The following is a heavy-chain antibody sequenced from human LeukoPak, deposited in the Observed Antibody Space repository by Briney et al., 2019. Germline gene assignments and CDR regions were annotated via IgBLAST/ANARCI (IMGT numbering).Heavy chain of an antibody. CDR1: GFTFSSCA. J-gene: IGHJ4*02. CDR3: ARKSVAEAGLILDY. Sequence: GGSLRLSCAASGFTFSSCAMCRVRQAPGKGLEWVSGVGSVASGGTFYADSVKGRFTISRDTSKNTLYLQMNSLRAEDTAVYYCARKSVAEAGLILDYWGPGTLVTVSS. CDR2: VGSVASGGT. D-gene: IGHD6-19*01. V-gene: IGHV3-23*01.